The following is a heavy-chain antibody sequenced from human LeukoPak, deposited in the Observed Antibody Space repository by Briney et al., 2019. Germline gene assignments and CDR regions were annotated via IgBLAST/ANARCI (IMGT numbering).Heavy chain of an antibody. Sequence: PGGSLRLSCAASGSSFSGYGMHWVRQAPGRGLEWVSSISSLSSYTYYADSVKGRFTISRDNADNSLYLQMNSLRDEDTAVYFCARGPDYYDASGYYPFYFDYWGQGTLVTVSS. V-gene: IGHV3-21*01. D-gene: IGHD3-22*01. CDR3: ARGPDYYDASGYYPFYFDY. J-gene: IGHJ4*02. CDR1: GSSFSGYG. CDR2: ISSLSSYT.